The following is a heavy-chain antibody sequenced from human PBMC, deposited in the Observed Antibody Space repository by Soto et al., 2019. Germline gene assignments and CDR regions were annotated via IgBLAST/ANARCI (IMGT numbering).Heavy chain of an antibody. CDR1: GFTFSSYS. CDR3: ARWVVATMGWDY. CDR2: ISSSSSYI. D-gene: IGHD5-12*01. J-gene: IGHJ4*02. V-gene: IGHV3-21*01. Sequence: PGGSLRLSCAASGFTFSSYSMNWFRKAPGKGLEWVSSISSSSSYIYYADSVKGRFTISRDNAKNSLYLQMNSLRAEDTAVYYCARWVVATMGWDYWGQGTLVTVSS.